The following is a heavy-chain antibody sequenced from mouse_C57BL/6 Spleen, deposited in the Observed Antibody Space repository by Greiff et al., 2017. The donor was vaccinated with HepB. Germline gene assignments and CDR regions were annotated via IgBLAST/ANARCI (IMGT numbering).Heavy chain of an antibody. CDR1: GFTFSDYG. CDR3: ARHGSSLYAMDY. Sequence: EVKLMESGGGLVKPGGSLKLSCAASGFTFSDYGMHWVRQAPEKGLEWVAYISSGSSTTYYADTVKGRFTISRDNAKNTLFLQMTSLRSEDTAMYYCARHGSSLYAMDYWGQGTSVTVSS. CDR2: ISSGSSTT. J-gene: IGHJ4*01. D-gene: IGHD1-1*01. V-gene: IGHV5-17*01.